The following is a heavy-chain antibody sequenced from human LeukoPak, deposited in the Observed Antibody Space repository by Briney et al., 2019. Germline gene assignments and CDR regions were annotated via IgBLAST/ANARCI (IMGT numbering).Heavy chain of an antibody. D-gene: IGHD3-16*01. CDR2: IIPILGIA. CDR3: ARYDYVWGTAEDSPFAYFDY. V-gene: IGHV1-69*04. CDR1: GGTFSSYA. Sequence: SVKVSCKASGGTFSSYAISWVRQAPGQGLEWMGRIIPILGIANYAQKFQGRVTITADKSTSTAYMELSSLRSEDTAVYYCARYDYVWGTAEDSPFAYFDYWGQGTLVTVSS. J-gene: IGHJ4*02.